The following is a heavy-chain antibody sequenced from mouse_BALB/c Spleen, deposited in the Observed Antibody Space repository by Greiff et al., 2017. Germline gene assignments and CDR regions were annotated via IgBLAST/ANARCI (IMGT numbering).Heavy chain of an antibody. V-gene: IGHV1-7*01. Sequence: QVQLQQPGAELVRPGASVKLSCKASGYTFTSYWMHWVKQRPGQGLEWIGYINPSTGYTEYNQKFKDKATLTADKSSSTAYMQLSSLTSEDSAVYFCARSDVADYWGQGTTLTVSS. CDR3: ARSDVADY. CDR2: INPSTGYT. D-gene: IGHD2-3*01. J-gene: IGHJ2*01. CDR1: GYTFTSYW.